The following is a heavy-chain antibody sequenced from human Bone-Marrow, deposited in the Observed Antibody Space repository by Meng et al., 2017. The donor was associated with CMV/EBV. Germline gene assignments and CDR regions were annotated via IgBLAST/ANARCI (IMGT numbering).Heavy chain of an antibody. CDR2: HSDRAST. V-gene: IGHV4-34*01. D-gene: IGHD2/OR15-2a*01. CDR3: AREKHSHSTLHNGWFDP. CDR1: ITSYY. Sequence: ITSYYWRRHRRQPGRELGGVGDHSDRASTNYTPPLKSRVTISADTSTNHFPLQLSSATAADKAVYYCAREKHSHSTLHNGWFDPWGQGTLVTVSS. J-gene: IGHJ5*02.